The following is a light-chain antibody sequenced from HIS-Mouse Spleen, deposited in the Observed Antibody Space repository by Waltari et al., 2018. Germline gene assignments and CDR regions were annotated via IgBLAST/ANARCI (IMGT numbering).Light chain of an antibody. CDR1: SSDVGGYNY. CDR3: SSYAGSNNVV. CDR2: EVS. J-gene: IGLJ2*01. Sequence: QSALTQPPSASGSPGQSVTISCTGTSSDVGGYNYVSWYQQHPGNAPKRMIYEVSKRPPGVPDRFSGSKSGNTASLTVSGLQADDEADYYCSSYAGSNNVVFGGGTKLTVL. V-gene: IGLV2-8*01.